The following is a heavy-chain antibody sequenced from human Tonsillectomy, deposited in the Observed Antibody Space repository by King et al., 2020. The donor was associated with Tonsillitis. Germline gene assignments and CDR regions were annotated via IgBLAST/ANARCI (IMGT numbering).Heavy chain of an antibody. J-gene: IGHJ4*02. CDR2: IYYSGNT. Sequence: QLQGSGPGLVKPSETLSLTCTVSGDSISSGSYYWGWIRQPPGKGLEWIGNIYYSGNTNNNPSLKSRVTISVDTSKNHFSLRLSPVTAADTAVYYCARLKRVYYFDNWGQGTLVTVSS. CDR3: ARLKRVYYFDN. V-gene: IGHV4-39*07. CDR1: GDSISSGSYY.